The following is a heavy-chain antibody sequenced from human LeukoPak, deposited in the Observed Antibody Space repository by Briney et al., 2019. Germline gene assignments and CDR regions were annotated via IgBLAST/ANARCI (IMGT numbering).Heavy chain of an antibody. CDR2: INHSGST. CDR3: ARRCSSSWYGGLRTRARSFDY. V-gene: IGHV4-34*01. Sequence: SETLSLTCAVYGGSFSGYYWSWIRQPPGKGLEWIGEINHSGSTNYNPSLKSRVTISVDTSKNQFSLKLSSVTAADTAVYYCARRCSSSWYGGLRTRARSFDYWGQGTLVTVSS. J-gene: IGHJ4*02. CDR1: GGSFSGYY. D-gene: IGHD6-13*01.